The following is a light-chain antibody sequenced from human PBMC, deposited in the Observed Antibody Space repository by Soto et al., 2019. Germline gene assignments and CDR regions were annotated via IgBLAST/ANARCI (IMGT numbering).Light chain of an antibody. CDR3: QQRSNWWT. J-gene: IGKJ1*01. CDR1: QSVSSY. V-gene: IGKV3-11*01. CDR2: DAS. Sequence: EIVLTQSPAILSLSPVERATLSCRASQSVSSYLAWYQQKPCPAPRLLIYDASNRATGIPARFSGSGSGTDFTLTISSLEPEDFAVYYCQQRSNWWTFGQGTRWIS.